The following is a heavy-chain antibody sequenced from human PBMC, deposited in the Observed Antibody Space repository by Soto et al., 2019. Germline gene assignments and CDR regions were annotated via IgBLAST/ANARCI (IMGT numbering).Heavy chain of an antibody. D-gene: IGHD3-22*01. CDR3: ARVEYYYDSSGYYYGDY. CDR1: GFTFSSYS. J-gene: IGHJ4*02. CDR2: ISSSSSTI. V-gene: IGHV3-48*02. Sequence: EVQLVESGGGLVQPGGSLRLSCAASGFTFSSYSMNWVRQAPGKGLEWVSYISSSSSTIYYADSVKGRFTISRDNAKNSLYLQMNSLRDEDTAVYYCARVEYYYDSSGYYYGDYWGQGTLVTVSS.